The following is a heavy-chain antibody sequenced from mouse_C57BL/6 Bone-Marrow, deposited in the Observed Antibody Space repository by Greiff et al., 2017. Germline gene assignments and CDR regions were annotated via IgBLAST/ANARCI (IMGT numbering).Heavy chain of an antibody. CDR2: IYWDDDK. CDR3: ARSVYYGSSYDWYFDV. V-gene: IGHV8-12*01. CDR1: GFSLSTSGMG. Sequence: QVTLKESGPGILQSSQTLSLTCSFSGFSLSTSGMGVSWIRQPSGKGLEWLAHIYWDDDKRYNPSLKSRLTISKDTSRNQVFLKITRVDTADTATYYCARSVYYGSSYDWYFDVWGTGTTVTVSS. J-gene: IGHJ1*03. D-gene: IGHD1-1*01.